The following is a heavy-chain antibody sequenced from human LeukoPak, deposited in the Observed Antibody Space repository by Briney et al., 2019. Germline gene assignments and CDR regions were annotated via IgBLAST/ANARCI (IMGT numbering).Heavy chain of an antibody. Sequence: ASVKVSCKASGYTFTSYGISWVRQAPGQGLEWMGWISAYNGNTNYAQKLQGRVTMTTDTSTSTAYMELRSLRSDDTAVYYCARDFVERSGFAPYWFDPWGQGTLVTVSS. J-gene: IGHJ5*02. CDR1: GYTFTSYG. CDR2: ISAYNGNT. D-gene: IGHD3-3*01. V-gene: IGHV1-18*01. CDR3: ARDFVERSGFAPYWFDP.